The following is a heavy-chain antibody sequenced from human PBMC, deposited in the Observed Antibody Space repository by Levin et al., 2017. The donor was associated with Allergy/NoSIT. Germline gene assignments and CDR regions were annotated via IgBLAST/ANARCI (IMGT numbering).Heavy chain of an antibody. V-gene: IGHV1-69*13. Sequence: GASVKVSCKASGGTFSSYAISWVRQAPGQGLEWMGGIIPIFGTANYAQKFQGRVTITADESTSTAYMELSSLRSEDTAVYYCARGDYIWGSYREYYFDYWGQGTLVTVSS. CDR3: ARGDYIWGSYREYYFDY. J-gene: IGHJ4*02. CDR2: IIPIFGTA. CDR1: GGTFSSYA. D-gene: IGHD3-16*02.